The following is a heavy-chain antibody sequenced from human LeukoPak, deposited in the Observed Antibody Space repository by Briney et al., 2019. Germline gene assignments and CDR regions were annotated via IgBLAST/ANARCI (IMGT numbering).Heavy chain of an antibody. V-gene: IGHV3-11*01. Sequence: GGSLRLSCAASGFTFSDYYMSWIRQAPGKGLEWVSYISSSGSTIYYADSVKGRFTISRDNAKNSLYLQMNSLRADDTAVYYCTKGGDPGHAFDTWGQGTRVTVSS. J-gene: IGHJ3*02. CDR3: TKGGDPGHAFDT. CDR2: ISSSGSTI. CDR1: GFTFSDYY.